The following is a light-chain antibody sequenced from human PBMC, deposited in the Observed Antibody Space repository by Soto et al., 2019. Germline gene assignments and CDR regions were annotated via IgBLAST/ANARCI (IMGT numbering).Light chain of an antibody. CDR2: DTA. J-gene: IGLJ2*01. CDR1: GSNIGAGYD. Sequence: QSVLTQPPSVSGAPGQSVTISCIGSGSNIGAGYDVHWYQQLPGVAPKLLIFDTANRPSGVPGRFSGSKSGASASLAITGILPEDEAEFFCQYFDTNLTAVVFGGGTRLTVL. CDR3: QYFDTNLTAVV. V-gene: IGLV1-40*01.